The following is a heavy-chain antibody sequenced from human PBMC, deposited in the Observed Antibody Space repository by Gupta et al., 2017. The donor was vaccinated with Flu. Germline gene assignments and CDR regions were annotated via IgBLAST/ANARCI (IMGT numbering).Heavy chain of an antibody. J-gene: IGHJ5*02. D-gene: IGHD2-2*01. CDR3: ARRGKGGSSTSRRFDP. CDR2: INHSGST. CDR1: GGSFSGYY. V-gene: IGHV4-34*01. Sequence: QVQLQQWGAGLLKPSETLSLTCAVYGGSFSGYYWSWIRQPPGKGLEWIGEINHSGSTNYNPSLKSRVTISVDTSKNQFSLKLSSVTAADTAVYYCARRGKGGSSTSRRFDPWGQGTLVTVSS.